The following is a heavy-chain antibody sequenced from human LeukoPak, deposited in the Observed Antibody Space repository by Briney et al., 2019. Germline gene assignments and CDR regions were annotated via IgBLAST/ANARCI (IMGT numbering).Heavy chain of an antibody. CDR2: IRSNTYGGST. V-gene: IGHV3-49*03. Sequence: GGSLRLSCEGSGFTFGDYGVGWFRQAPGKGLQWVTSIRSNTYGGSTEYVPSVKGRFTISRDDSNSIAYLQMNSLKAEDTAIYYCARVSRGGITASWFDPWGQGTLVTVSS. D-gene: IGHD6-13*01. J-gene: IGHJ5*02. CDR3: ARVSRGGITASWFDP. CDR1: GFTFGDYG.